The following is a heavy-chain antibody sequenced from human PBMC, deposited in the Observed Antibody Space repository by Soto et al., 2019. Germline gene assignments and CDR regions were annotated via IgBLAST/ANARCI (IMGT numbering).Heavy chain of an antibody. D-gene: IGHD2-21*01. V-gene: IGHV1-8*01. CDR3: ARGSVPYAGDD. J-gene: IGHJ4*02. Sequence: QVQLVQSGAEVKKPGASVKVSCKASGYTFTSYDINWVRQATGQGLEWMGWMHPNSGNTGYAQKFQGRLTMTRNTSVSTAYMELSSLKSDDTAVYYCARGSVPYAGDDWGQGTLVTVSS. CDR1: GYTFTSYD. CDR2: MHPNSGNT.